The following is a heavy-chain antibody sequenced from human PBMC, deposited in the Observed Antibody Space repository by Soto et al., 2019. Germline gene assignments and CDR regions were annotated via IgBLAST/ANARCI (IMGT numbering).Heavy chain of an antibody. V-gene: IGHV1-69*02. CDR2: IIPILGIA. Sequence: ASVKVSCKASGGTFSSYTISWVRQAPGQGLEWMGRIIPILGIANYAQKFQGRVTITADKSTSTAYMELSSLRSEDTAVHYCARGIAARGHYYYYYMDVWGKGTTVTVSS. CDR1: GGTFSSYT. D-gene: IGHD6-6*01. CDR3: ARGIAARGHYYYYYMDV. J-gene: IGHJ6*03.